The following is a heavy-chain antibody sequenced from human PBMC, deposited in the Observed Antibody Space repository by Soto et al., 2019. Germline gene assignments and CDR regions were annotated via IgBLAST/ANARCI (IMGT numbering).Heavy chain of an antibody. V-gene: IGHV1-69*06. J-gene: IGHJ6*02. CDR2: IIPIFGTA. CDR1: GGTFSSYA. CDR3: ARDKSIAARPASTDYYYGMDV. Sequence: SVKVPCKASGGTFSSYAISWVRQAPGQGLEWMGGIIPIFGTANYAQKFQGRVTITADKSTSTAYMELSSLRSEDTAVYYCARDKSIAARPASTDYYYGMDVWGQGTTVTVSS. D-gene: IGHD6-6*01.